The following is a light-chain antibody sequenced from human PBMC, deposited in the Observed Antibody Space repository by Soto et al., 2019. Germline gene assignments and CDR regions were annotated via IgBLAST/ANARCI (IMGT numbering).Light chain of an antibody. CDR1: SSDIGRYKF. J-gene: IGLJ2*01. CDR3: SSSTNTNTLVI. V-gene: IGLV2-14*01. CDR2: EGT. Sequence: QSALTQPASVSGSPGQSITISCTGTSSDIGRYKFVSWFQQHPGKAPKLMIFEGTNRPSGVSNRFSGSKSANTASLTISGLQAEDEAIYFCSSSTNTNTLVIFGGGTKLTVL.